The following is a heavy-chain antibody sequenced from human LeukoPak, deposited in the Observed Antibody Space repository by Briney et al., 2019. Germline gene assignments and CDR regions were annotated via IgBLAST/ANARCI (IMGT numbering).Heavy chain of an antibody. V-gene: IGHV4-59*12. J-gene: IGHJ3*02. CDR3: ARERWEVNGDAFDI. D-gene: IGHD1-26*01. CDR1: GSSISTYY. Sequence: TETLSLTCTVSGSSISTYYWSWIRQPPGKGLEWIGYIYYSGRINYNPSLKSRVTISLDTSKNQFSLKLTSVTAADTAVYYCARERWEVNGDAFDIWGQGTMVTVSS. CDR2: IYYSGRI.